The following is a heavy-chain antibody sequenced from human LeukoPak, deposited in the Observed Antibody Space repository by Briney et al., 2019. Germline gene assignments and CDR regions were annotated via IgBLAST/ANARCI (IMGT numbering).Heavy chain of an antibody. CDR1: GFTFSSYA. V-gene: IGHV3-23*01. CDR3: AKDVFRVYESSGFSAFPGR. D-gene: IGHD3-22*01. CDR2: ISGSGAIT. Sequence: PGGSLRLSCAASGFTFSSYAMTWVRQAPGKGLEGVSGISGSGAITYYGESMKGRVNNSKDKFRKTLYLQIHSLRAEDTAIYYCAKDVFRVYESSGFSAFPGRWGRGTPVTVSS. J-gene: IGHJ2*01.